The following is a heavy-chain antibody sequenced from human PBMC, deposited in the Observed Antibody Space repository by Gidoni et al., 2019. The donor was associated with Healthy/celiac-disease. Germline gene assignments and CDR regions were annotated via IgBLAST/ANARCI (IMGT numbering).Heavy chain of an antibody. V-gene: IGHV4-34*01. CDR1: GGSFTGYY. CDR3: ARHEVLWFGELSDWFDP. D-gene: IGHD3-10*01. Sequence: QVQLQQWGAGLLKPSETLSLTCAVYGGSFTGYYWSWIRQPPGKGLEWIGEINHSRSTNYNPSLKSRVTISVDTSKNQFSLKLSSVTAADTAVYYCARHEVLWFGELSDWFDPWGQGTLVTVSS. J-gene: IGHJ5*02. CDR2: INHSRST.